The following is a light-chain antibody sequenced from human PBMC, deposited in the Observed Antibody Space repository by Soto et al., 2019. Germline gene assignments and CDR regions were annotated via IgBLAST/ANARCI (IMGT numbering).Light chain of an antibody. Sequence: DIQVTQSPSSLSACVGDRFTITCRASQSISTYLHWYQQKPGKAPNLLIYAASTLQSGVPSRFSGSGSGTDFTLTISSLQSEDFAVYYCQQYNNWPRTFGQGTKVDIK. V-gene: IGKV1-39*01. CDR2: AAS. CDR3: QQYNNWPRT. J-gene: IGKJ1*01. CDR1: QSISTY.